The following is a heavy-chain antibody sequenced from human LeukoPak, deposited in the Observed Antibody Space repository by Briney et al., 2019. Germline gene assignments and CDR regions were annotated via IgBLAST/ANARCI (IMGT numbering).Heavy chain of an antibody. V-gene: IGHV1-69*05. D-gene: IGHD3-22*01. CDR2: IIPIFGTA. J-gene: IGHJ4*02. Sequence: GASVKVSCKASGYTFTGYYMHWVRQAPGQGLEWMGRIIPIFGTANYAQKFQGRVTITTDESTSTAYMELSSLRSEDTAVYYCARGEGYYYDSSGYYHRREFDYWGQGTLVTVSS. CDR1: GYTFTGYY. CDR3: ARGEGYYYDSSGYYHRREFDY.